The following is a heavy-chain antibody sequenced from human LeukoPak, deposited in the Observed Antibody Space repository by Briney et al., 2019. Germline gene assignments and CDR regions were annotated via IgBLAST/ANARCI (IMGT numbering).Heavy chain of an antibody. CDR3: AKEKQVSGSYYYFDY. Sequence: GSLRLSCAASGFTFSSYAMSWVRQAPGKGLEWVSTISTSGDSTYYADSVKGRFTISRDNSKNTLYLQMNSLRAEATAVYYCAKEKQVSGSYYYFDYWGQGTLVTVSS. CDR1: GFTFSSYA. D-gene: IGHD3-10*01. V-gene: IGHV3-23*01. J-gene: IGHJ4*02. CDR2: ISTSGDST.